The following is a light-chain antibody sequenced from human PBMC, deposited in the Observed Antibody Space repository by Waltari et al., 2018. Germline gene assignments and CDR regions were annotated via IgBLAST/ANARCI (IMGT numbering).Light chain of an antibody. J-gene: IGKJ5*01. CDR3: QQTSTNPLT. Sequence: DIQMTQSPSSLSASVGDSVTIACRASRHISTYLNWYQQKPGKAPKLLIYSASSLQRGVPARFSGGGSGTDFTLTINSLQPDDFATYFCQQTSTNPLTFGQGTRLEIK. CDR1: RHISTY. V-gene: IGKV1-39*01. CDR2: SAS.